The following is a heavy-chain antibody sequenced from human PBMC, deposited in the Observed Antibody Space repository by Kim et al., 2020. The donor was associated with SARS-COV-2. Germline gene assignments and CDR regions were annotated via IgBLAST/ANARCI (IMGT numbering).Heavy chain of an antibody. CDR1: GFTFSSYA. J-gene: IGHJ6*01. CDR3: ANTITMVRGVIYYGMDV. Sequence: GGSLRLSCAASGFTFSSYAMSWVRQAPGKGLEWVSAISGSGGSTYYADSLKGRFTISRDNSKNTLYLQMNSLRAEDTAVYYCANTITMVRGVIYYGMDVCGQGTTVTVSS. CDR2: ISGSGGST. V-gene: IGHV3-23*01. D-gene: IGHD3-10*01.